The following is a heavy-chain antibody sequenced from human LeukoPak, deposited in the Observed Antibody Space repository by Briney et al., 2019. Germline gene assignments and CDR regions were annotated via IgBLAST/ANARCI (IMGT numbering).Heavy chain of an antibody. D-gene: IGHD3-10*01. Sequence: ASVKVSCKASGYSFADYYMHWVRQAPGQGLEWMGWIKPNSGDTRSAQKFQGRVTMTRDTSISTAYMELSSLRYDDTAVYYCATNILVRDIINWFDPWGQGTLVTVSS. CDR3: ATNILVRDIINWFDP. CDR1: GYSFADYY. J-gene: IGHJ5*02. V-gene: IGHV1-2*02. CDR2: IKPNSGDT.